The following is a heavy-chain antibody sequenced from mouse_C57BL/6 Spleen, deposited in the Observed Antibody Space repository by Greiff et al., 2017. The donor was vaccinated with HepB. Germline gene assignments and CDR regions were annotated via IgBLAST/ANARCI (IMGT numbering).Heavy chain of an antibody. J-gene: IGHJ1*03. CDR1: GYTFTSYG. V-gene: IGHV1-81*01. CDR2: IYPRSGNT. CDR3: ARGSSYRYFDV. Sequence: QVQLKQSGAELARPGASVKLSCKASGYTFTSYGISWVKQRTGQGLEWIGEIYPRSGNTYYNEKFKGKATLTADKSSSTAYMELRSLTSEDSAVYFCARGSSYRYFDVWGTGTTVTVSS. D-gene: IGHD1-1*01.